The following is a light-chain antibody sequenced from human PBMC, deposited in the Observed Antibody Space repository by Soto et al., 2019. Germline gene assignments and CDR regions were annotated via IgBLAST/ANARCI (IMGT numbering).Light chain of an antibody. J-gene: IGKJ1*01. V-gene: IGKV1-27*01. CDR1: QGISNH. CDR2: AAS. CDR3: EKYDRAPWT. Sequence: DMQMTQSPPSLSASVGDTVAITCRASQGISNHLAWYQQKPGKAPKLLIYAASTLQSGVPSRFSGSGSGTDFTLTISSLQPEDVAVYYCEKYDRAPWTFGRGTKVEI.